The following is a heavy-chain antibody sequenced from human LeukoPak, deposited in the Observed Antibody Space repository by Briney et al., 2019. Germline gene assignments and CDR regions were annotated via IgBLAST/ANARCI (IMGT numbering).Heavy chain of an antibody. Sequence: GGSLRLSCAASGFTFSSYSMNWVRQAPGKGLEWVAYISSGTSTIYYADSVKGRFTISRDNAKNSLYLQMNSLRADDTAVYYCARPPTVKTPDFDHWGQGTLVIVSS. V-gene: IGHV3-48*04. CDR1: GFTFSSYS. CDR2: ISSGTSTI. J-gene: IGHJ4*02. CDR3: ARPPTVKTPDFDH. D-gene: IGHD4-11*01.